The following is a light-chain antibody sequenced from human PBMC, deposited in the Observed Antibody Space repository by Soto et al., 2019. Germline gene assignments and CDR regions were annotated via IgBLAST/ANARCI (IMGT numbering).Light chain of an antibody. V-gene: IGKV1-33*01. CDR2: DAS. J-gene: IGKJ3*01. CDR1: HVIPNY. Sequence: DIQMTQSPSSLSASIGDRVTITCQASHVIPNYVNWYQQKPGKAPKLLIYDASTLETGVPSRFSGSGSGTDFTFTISSLQPEDIATYYCQQSDDLPPLAFGPGTRVDLK. CDR3: QQSDDLPPLA.